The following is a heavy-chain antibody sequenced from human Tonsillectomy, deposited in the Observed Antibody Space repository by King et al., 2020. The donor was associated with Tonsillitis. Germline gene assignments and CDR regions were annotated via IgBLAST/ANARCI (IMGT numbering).Heavy chain of an antibody. CDR3: AREAPLVVWYFDL. CDR1: GFTFSSYD. D-gene: IGHD2-15*01. J-gene: IGHJ2*01. V-gene: IGHV3-13*01. CDR2: IDTAGNT. Sequence: QLVQSGGGLVQPGGSLRLSCAASGFTFSSYDMHWVRQVTGKGLEWVSAIDTAGNTYYPGSVTGRFTISRENAKNSLFLQMNSLTAGDTAVYYCAREAPLVVWYFDLWGRGTLVTVSS.